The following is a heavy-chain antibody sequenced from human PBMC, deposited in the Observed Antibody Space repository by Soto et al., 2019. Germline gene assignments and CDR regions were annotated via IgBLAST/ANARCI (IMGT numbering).Heavy chain of an antibody. V-gene: IGHV1-18*04. Sequence: QVQLVQSGAEVKKPGASVKVSCKASGYTFTSYCISWVRQAPGQGLEWMGWISAYNGNTNYAQKLQGRVTMTTDTSTSTAYMELRSLRSDDTAVYYCASEIAVAGTVDAFAIWGQGTMVTVSS. CDR2: ISAYNGNT. CDR3: ASEIAVAGTVDAFAI. J-gene: IGHJ3*02. CDR1: GYTFTSYC. D-gene: IGHD6-19*01.